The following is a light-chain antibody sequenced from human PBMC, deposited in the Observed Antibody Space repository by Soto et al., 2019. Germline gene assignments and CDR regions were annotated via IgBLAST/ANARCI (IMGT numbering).Light chain of an antibody. V-gene: IGLV6-57*02. J-gene: IGLJ2*01. Sequence: NFMLTQPHSVSESPGKTVTISCTGSGGSIASNYVQWYQQRPGSAPTTVIYEDNQRPSGVPDRFSGSIDTSSNSASLTISGLKPDDEADYYCQSYDSRYPGVVFGGGTKLTVL. CDR1: GGSIASNY. CDR2: EDN. CDR3: QSYDSRYPGVV.